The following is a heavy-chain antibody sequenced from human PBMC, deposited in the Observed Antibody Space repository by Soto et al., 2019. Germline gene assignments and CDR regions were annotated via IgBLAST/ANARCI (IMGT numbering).Heavy chain of an antibody. Sequence: PGGSLRLSCAASGFTFSSYGMHWVRQAPGKGLEWVAVISYDGSNKYYADSVKGRFTISRDNSKNTLYLQMNSLRAEDTAVYYCAKEGLRLYYYGMEVWGQGTTVTVSS. D-gene: IGHD2-8*01. J-gene: IGHJ6*02. CDR1: GFTFSSYG. V-gene: IGHV3-30*18. CDR3: AKEGLRLYYYGMEV. CDR2: ISYDGSNK.